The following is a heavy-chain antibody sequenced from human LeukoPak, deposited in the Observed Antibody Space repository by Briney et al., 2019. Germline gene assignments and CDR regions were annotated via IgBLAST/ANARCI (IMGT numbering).Heavy chain of an antibody. D-gene: IGHD2-15*01. CDR1: GFTFSSYS. CDR3: AREGSVVVVSISLREDY. CDR2: ISSSSSTI. Sequence: PGGSLRLSCAASGFTFSSYSMNWVRQAPGKGLEWVSYISSSSSTIYYADSVKGRFTISRDNAKNSLYLQMNSLRAEDTAVYYCAREGSVVVVSISLREDYWGQGTLVTVSS. J-gene: IGHJ4*02. V-gene: IGHV3-48*04.